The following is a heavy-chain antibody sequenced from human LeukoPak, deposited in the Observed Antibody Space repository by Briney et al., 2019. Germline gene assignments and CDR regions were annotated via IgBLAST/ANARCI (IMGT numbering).Heavy chain of an antibody. Sequence: GGSLRLSCAASGFTFSSYEMNWVRQAPGKGLEWVSYISSSGSTIYYADSVKGRFTISRDNAKNSLYLQMNSLRAEDTAVYYCARDGPYSSSWYWFDPWGQGTLVTVSS. CDR1: GFTFSSYE. J-gene: IGHJ5*02. CDR3: ARDGPYSSSWYWFDP. V-gene: IGHV3-48*03. CDR2: ISSSGSTI. D-gene: IGHD6-13*01.